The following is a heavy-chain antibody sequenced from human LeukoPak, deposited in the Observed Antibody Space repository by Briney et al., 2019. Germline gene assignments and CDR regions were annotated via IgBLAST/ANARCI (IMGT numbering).Heavy chain of an antibody. CDR2: INHSGST. V-gene: IGHV4-34*01. Sequence: PSETLSLTCAVYGGSFSGYYWSWIRQPPGKGLEWIGEINHSGSTNYNPSLKSRVTISVDASKNQFSLKLNSVTAADTALYYCAKTRYSGTYLAAFDIWGQGTMVTVSS. D-gene: IGHD1-26*01. CDR3: AKTRYSGTYLAAFDI. J-gene: IGHJ3*02. CDR1: GGSFSGYY.